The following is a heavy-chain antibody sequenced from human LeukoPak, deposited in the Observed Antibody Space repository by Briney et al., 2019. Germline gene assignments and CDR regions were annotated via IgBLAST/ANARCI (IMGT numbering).Heavy chain of an antibody. CDR1: GGTFSSYA. CDR3: ARARGQWLIQKRYYFDY. V-gene: IGHV1-69*04. D-gene: IGHD6-19*01. J-gene: IGHJ4*02. CDR2: IIPILGIA. Sequence: VASVKVSCKASGGTFSSYAISWVRQAPGQGLEWMGRIIPILGIANYAQKFQGRVTVTADKSTSTAYMELSSLRSEDTAVYYCARARGQWLIQKRYYFDYWGQGTLVTVSS.